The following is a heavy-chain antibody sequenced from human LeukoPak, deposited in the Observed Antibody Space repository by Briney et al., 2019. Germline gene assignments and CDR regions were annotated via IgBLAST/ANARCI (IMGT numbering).Heavy chain of an antibody. J-gene: IGHJ5*02. V-gene: IGHV1-2*02. CDR1: AYTFTGYY. Sequence: ASVKVSCKASAYTFTGYYIHWVRQAPGQGLEWMGWINPNSGGTNYAQKLQGRVTMTRDTSISTAYMELSRLRSDDTAVYHCARDGRNNWNYVWFDPWGQGTLVTVSS. CDR3: ARDGRNNWNYVWFDP. D-gene: IGHD1-7*01. CDR2: INPNSGGT.